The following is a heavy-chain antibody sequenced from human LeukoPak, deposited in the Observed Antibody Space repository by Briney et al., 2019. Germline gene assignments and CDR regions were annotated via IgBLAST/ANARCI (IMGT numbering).Heavy chain of an antibody. CDR3: AKAGFDYGSGLDY. J-gene: IGHJ4*02. D-gene: IGHD3-10*01. CDR2: IWYGGSNK. CDR1: GFAFSSYG. V-gene: IGHV3-30*02. Sequence: GGSPRLSCAASGFAFSSYGMHWVRQAPGKGLEWVAVIWYGGSNKYYADSVKGRFTISRDNSKNTLYLQMNSLRAEDTAVYYCAKAGFDYGSGLDYWGQGTLVTVSS.